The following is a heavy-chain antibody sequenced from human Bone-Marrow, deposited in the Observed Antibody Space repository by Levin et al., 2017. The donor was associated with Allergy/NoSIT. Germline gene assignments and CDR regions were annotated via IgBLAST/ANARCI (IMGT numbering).Heavy chain of an antibody. J-gene: IGHJ6*02. Sequence: GGSLRLSCAASGFTFSSYAMSWVRQAPGKGLEWVSAISGSGGSTYYADSVKGRFTISRDNSKNTLYLQMNSLRAEDTAVYYCAKVIRDYGDPNPYYYYYGMDVWGQGTTVTVSS. CDR3: AKVIRDYGDPNPYYYYYGMDV. CDR1: GFTFSSYA. D-gene: IGHD4-17*01. V-gene: IGHV3-23*01. CDR2: ISGSGGST.